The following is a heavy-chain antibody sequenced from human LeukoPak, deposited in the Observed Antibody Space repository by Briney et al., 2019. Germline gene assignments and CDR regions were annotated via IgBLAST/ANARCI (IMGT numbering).Heavy chain of an antibody. CDR1: GDSISFSPYY. V-gene: IGHV4-61*01. Sequence: PSETLSLTCTISGDSISFSPYYWNWIRQLPGKGLEWIGYLSYTGSTTYNPSLKSRVTILFDASNSQFSLKLNSVTAADTAVYYCARDAGYGSVPLWGRGARVAVSA. CDR3: ARDAGYGSVPL. J-gene: IGHJ4*02. CDR2: LSYTGST. D-gene: IGHD3-10*01.